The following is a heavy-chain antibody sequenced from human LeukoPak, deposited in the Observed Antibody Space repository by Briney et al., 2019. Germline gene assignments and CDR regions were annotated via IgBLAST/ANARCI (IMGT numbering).Heavy chain of an antibody. J-gene: IGHJ4*02. Sequence: GGSLRLSCAASGFTFSSYWMTWVRQAPGKGLEWVANIKPGGSEKYYVDSVKGRFTISRDNAKNSLYLQMNSLRAEDTAVYYCASGYSSSWATFDYWGQGTLVTVSS. V-gene: IGHV3-7*01. CDR3: ASGYSSSWATFDY. D-gene: IGHD6-13*01. CDR2: IKPGGSEK. CDR1: GFTFSSYW.